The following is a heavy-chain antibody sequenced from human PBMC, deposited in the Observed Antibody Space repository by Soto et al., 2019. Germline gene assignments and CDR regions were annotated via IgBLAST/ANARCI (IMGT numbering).Heavy chain of an antibody. CDR3: ERDDDYDDDGLDL. J-gene: IGHJ4*02. V-gene: IGHV3-33*01. Sequence: QGQLVESGGGVVQPGRSLRLSCAASGFAFSNHGMHWVRQAPGKGLEWLAVIVREGSEKFYADSVKGRFTISRDNSKNTLYLEMSSLRAEDTAVYYGERDDDYDDDGLDLWGQGTLVTVSS. D-gene: IGHD4-17*01. CDR2: IVREGSEK. CDR1: GFAFSNHG.